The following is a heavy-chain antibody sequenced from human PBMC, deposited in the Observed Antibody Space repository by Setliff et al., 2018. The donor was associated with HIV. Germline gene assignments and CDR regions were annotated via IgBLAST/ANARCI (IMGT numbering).Heavy chain of an antibody. Sequence: SETLSLTCTVSGGSINSGSYYWNWIRQPAGKGLEWIGHIYASGSTNYNPSLKSRVTMSVDTSKNQFSLKLSSATAADTAVYYCARDNSYYYGSGSHYWYGMDVWGQGTTVTVSS. V-gene: IGHV4-61*09. CDR1: GGSINSGSYY. D-gene: IGHD3-10*01. CDR2: IYASGST. J-gene: IGHJ6*01. CDR3: ARDNSYYYGSGSHYWYGMDV.